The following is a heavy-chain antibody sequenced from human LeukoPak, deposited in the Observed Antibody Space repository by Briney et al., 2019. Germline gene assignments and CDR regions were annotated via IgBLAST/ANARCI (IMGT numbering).Heavy chain of an antibody. J-gene: IGHJ4*02. D-gene: IGHD3-22*01. CDR1: GFTFSSYS. V-gene: IGHV3-21*04. CDR2: ISSSSSSI. Sequence: PGGSLRLSCAASGFTFSSYSMNWVRQAPGKGLEWVSSISSSSSSIYYADSVEGRFTISRDNSKNTLYLELNSLRAEDTALYFCAKARTYYDTSGSHSFDCWGQGSLVTVSS. CDR3: AKARTYYDTSGSHSFDC.